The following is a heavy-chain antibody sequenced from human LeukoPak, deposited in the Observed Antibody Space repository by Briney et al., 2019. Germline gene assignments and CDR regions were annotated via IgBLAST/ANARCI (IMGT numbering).Heavy chain of an antibody. D-gene: IGHD4/OR15-4a*01. CDR3: AKERRVHDAFDI. CDR2: ISYDGSNK. J-gene: IGHJ3*02. CDR1: GFTFSSYA. Sequence: GGSLRLSCAASGFTFSSYAMHWVRQALGKGLEWVAVISYDGSNKYYADSVKGRFTISRDNSKNTLYLQMNSLRAEDTAVYYCAKERRVHDAFDIWGQGTMVTVSS. V-gene: IGHV3-30*04.